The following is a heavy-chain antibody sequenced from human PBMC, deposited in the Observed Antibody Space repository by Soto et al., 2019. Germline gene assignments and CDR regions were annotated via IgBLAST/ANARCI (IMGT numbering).Heavy chain of an antibody. D-gene: IGHD2-8*01. Sequence: GGSLRLSCAASGFTFSSYAMSWVRQAPGKGLEWVSAISGSGGSTYYADSVKGRFTISRDNTKNTLYLQMNSLRAEDTAVYYCAKDGVGPMGPFDYWGQGTLVTVSS. V-gene: IGHV3-23*01. CDR1: GFTFSSYA. J-gene: IGHJ4*02. CDR2: ISGSGGST. CDR3: AKDGVGPMGPFDY.